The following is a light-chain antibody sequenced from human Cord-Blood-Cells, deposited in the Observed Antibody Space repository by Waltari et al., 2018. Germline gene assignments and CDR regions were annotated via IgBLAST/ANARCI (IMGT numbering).Light chain of an antibody. Sequence: DIVMTQSPDSLAVSLGERATINCKSSQSVLYSSNNKNYLAWYQQKPGQPPKLLIYWASPRESGVPDRFSGSGSGTDFTLTISSLQAEDVAVYYCQQYYSTLTFGGGTK. V-gene: IGKV4-1*01. J-gene: IGKJ4*01. CDR1: QSVLYSSNNKNY. CDR3: QQYYSTLT. CDR2: WAS.